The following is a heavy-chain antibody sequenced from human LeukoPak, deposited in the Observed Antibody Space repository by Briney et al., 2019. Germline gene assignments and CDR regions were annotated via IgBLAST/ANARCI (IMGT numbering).Heavy chain of an antibody. CDR1: GFTFSDYY. Sequence: GGSLRLSCAASGFTFSDYYMSWIRQAPGKGLEWVSYISNSSSYTNYADSVKGRFTISRDNAKNSLYLQMNSLRAEDTAVYYCARDYRKLGYCSGGSCFPTFDYWGQGTLVTVSS. CDR2: ISNSSSYT. J-gene: IGHJ4*02. D-gene: IGHD2-15*01. V-gene: IGHV3-11*06. CDR3: ARDYRKLGYCSGGSCFPTFDY.